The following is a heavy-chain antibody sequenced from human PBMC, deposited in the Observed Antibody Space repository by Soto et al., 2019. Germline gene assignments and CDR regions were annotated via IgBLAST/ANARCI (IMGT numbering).Heavy chain of an antibody. V-gene: IGHV4-34*01. D-gene: IGHD2-8*02. CDR1: GGSFSGYS. CDR2: INHTGST. CDR3: ARDKITGLFDY. Sequence: QVQLQQWGAGLLMPSETLSLTCAVYGGSFSGYSWTWIRQPPGTGLEWIGEINHTGSTNYNPSLKSRVTISVDTSKNQFSLKLTSVTAADTAVYYCARDKITGLFDYWGQGTLVTVSS. J-gene: IGHJ4*02.